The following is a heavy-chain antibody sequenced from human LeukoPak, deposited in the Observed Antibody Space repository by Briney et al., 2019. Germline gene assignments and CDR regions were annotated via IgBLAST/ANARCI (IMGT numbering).Heavy chain of an antibody. CDR1: GGSISSYY. J-gene: IGHJ4*02. Sequence: PSETLSLTCTVSGGSISSYYWSWLRQPPGKGLEWIGFIYYSGSTHYKSSLKSRVTISVDTSKNQFSLRLTSVTAADTAVYYCARGRTFDNWGQGTLVTVSS. V-gene: IGHV4-59*08. CDR3: ARGRTFDN. CDR2: IYYSGST.